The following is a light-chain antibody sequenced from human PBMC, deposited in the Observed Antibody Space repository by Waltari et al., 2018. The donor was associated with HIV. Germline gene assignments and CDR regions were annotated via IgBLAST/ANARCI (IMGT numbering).Light chain of an antibody. Sequence: LSSRATHGINKNLAWDQQKPGQAPRRRIFDTSARATGIPDRFSGSGSETEFTLTISSLQSEDFAVYYCQQYDDWTVFGGGTKVDIK. CDR1: HGINKN. J-gene: IGKJ4*01. V-gene: IGKV3-15*01. CDR3: QQYDDWTV. CDR2: DTS.